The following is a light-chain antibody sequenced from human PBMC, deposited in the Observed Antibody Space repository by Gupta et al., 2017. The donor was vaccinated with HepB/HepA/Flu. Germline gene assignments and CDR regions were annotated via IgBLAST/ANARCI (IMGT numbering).Light chain of an antibody. CDR2: AVS. J-gene: IGKJ3*01. CDR3: QQSYSAVT. V-gene: IGKV1-39*01. CDR1: QTVSSY. Sequence: DIQMTQSPSSLSASVGDRVTITCRASQTVSSYLHWYQQTPGKAPKLLIHAVSSLHSGVPSRFSGSGTETDFTLTISSLQPEDFATYYCQQSYSAVTFGPGTKVEIK.